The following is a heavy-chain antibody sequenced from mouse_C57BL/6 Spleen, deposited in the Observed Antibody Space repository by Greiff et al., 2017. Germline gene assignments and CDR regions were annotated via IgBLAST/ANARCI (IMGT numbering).Heavy chain of an antibody. V-gene: IGHV1-53*01. CDR1: GYTFTSYW. Sequence: QVQLQQSGTELVKPGASVKLSCKASGYTFTSYWMHWVKQRPGQGLEWIGNINPSNGGTNYNEKVKSKATLTVDKASSTSYMQLSILTSEDSAVYYCARSGNGYDVGFAYWGQGTLVTVSA. CDR3: ARSGNGYDVGFAY. CDR2: INPSNGGT. D-gene: IGHD2-2*01. J-gene: IGHJ3*01.